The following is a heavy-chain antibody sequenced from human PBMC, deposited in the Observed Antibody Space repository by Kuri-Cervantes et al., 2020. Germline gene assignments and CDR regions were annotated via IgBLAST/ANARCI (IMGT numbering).Heavy chain of an antibody. CDR1: GYTFTGYY. CDR2: MNPNSGNT. CDR3: ARARDYDFWSGYYWPLNYYYYGMDV. Sequence: ASVKVSCKASGYTFTGYYMHWVRQATGQGLEWMGWMNPNSGNTGYAQKFQGRVTMTRNTSISTAYMELSSLRSGDTAVYYCARARDYDFWSGYYWPLNYYYYGMDVWGQGTTVTVSS. V-gene: IGHV1-8*02. J-gene: IGHJ6*02. D-gene: IGHD3-3*01.